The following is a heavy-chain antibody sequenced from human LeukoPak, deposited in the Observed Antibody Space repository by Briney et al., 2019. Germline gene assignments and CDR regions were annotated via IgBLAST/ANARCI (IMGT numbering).Heavy chain of an antibody. CDR2: ISAYNANT. V-gene: IGHV1-18*01. D-gene: IGHD6-13*01. CDR1: GYTFTSFG. J-gene: IGHJ6*03. Sequence: RASVKVSCKASGYTFTSFGISWVRQAPGQGLEWMGWISAYNANTNFAQNLQGRVTMTTDTSTSTAYMELRSLRSDDTAVYYCARVPYSSSWYPYYYYYMDVWGKGTTVTVSS. CDR3: ARVPYSSSWYPYYYYYMDV.